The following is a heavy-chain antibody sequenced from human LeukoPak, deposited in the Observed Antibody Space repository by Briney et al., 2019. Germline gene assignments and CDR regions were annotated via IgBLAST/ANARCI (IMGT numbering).Heavy chain of an antibody. CDR3: AKDIDGSGEGLFDI. D-gene: IGHD3-10*01. CDR2: ISWDGGST. Sequence: GGSLRLSCAASGFTFDDYAMHWVRQAPGKGLEWVSLISWDGGSTYYADSVKGRFTISRDNSKNSLYLQMNSLRAEDTALYYCAKDIDGSGEGLFDIWGQGTMVTVSS. V-gene: IGHV3-43D*03. J-gene: IGHJ3*02. CDR1: GFTFDDYA.